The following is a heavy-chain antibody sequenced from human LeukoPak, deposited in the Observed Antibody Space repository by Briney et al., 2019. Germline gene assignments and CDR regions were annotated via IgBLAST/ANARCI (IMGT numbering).Heavy chain of an antibody. V-gene: IGHV4-59*12. CDR2: IYYSGST. D-gene: IGHD1-26*01. CDR1: GGSISSYY. CDR3: ATAGATNYYYSGMDV. Sequence: PSETLSRTCTVSGGSISSYYWSWIRQPPGRGLEWIGYIYYSGSTNYNPSLKSRVTISVDTSKNQFSLKLSSVTAADTAVYYCATAGATNYYYSGMDVWGQRPTVTVSS. J-gene: IGHJ6*02.